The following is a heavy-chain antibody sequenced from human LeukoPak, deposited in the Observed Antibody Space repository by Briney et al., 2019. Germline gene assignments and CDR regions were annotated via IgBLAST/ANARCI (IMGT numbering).Heavy chain of an antibody. J-gene: IGHJ4*02. CDR1: GFTFSNAW. D-gene: IGHD4-17*01. CDR2: MESKSDGGST. Sequence: GGSLRLSCAVSGFTFSNAWMSWVRQAPGKGLEWVGRMESKSDGGSTDYAAPVKGRFTISRDDSENTLFLQINSLKTEDTAVYYCTPLDGDYAPDYWGQGTLVTVSS. CDR3: TPLDGDYAPDY. V-gene: IGHV3-15*04.